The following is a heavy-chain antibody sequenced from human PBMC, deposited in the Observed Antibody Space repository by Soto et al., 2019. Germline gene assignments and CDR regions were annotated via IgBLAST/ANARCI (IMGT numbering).Heavy chain of an antibody. Sequence: SETLSLTCTVSGGSISSSSYYWGWIRQPPGKGLEWIGSIYYSGSTYYNPSLKSRVTISVDTSKNQFSLKLSSVTAADTAVYYCARDNRYYYDSSGYYYFDYWGQGTLVTVSS. CDR1: GGSISSSSYY. V-gene: IGHV4-39*07. CDR2: IYYSGST. D-gene: IGHD3-22*01. J-gene: IGHJ4*02. CDR3: ARDNRYYYDSSGYYYFDY.